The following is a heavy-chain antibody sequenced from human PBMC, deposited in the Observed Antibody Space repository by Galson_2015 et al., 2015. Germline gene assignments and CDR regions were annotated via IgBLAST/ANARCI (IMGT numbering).Heavy chain of an antibody. CDR3: ARVWWQWLVPDY. CDR1: GFTFDDYA. J-gene: IGHJ4*02. CDR2: ISSSGSTI. D-gene: IGHD6-19*01. Sequence: SLRLSCAASGFTFDDYAMHWVRQAPGKGLEWVSYISSSGSTIYYADSVKGRFTISRDNAKNSLYLQMNSLRAEDTAVYYCARVWWQWLVPDYWGQGTLVTVSS. V-gene: IGHV3-48*03.